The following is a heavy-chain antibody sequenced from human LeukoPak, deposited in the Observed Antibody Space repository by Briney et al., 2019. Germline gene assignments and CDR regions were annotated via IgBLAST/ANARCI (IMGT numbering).Heavy chain of an antibody. CDR1: GGSISSSTYY. V-gene: IGHV4-39*01. J-gene: IGHJ4*02. CDR2: IYYSGST. CDR3: ARHYYDSSGYYYVRY. Sequence: SETLSLTCTVSGGSISSSTYYWGWIRQPPGKGLEWIGSIYYSGSTYYNPSLRSRVTISVDTSKNQFSLKLSSVTAADTAVYHCARHYYDSSGYYYVRYWGQGTLVTVSS. D-gene: IGHD3-22*01.